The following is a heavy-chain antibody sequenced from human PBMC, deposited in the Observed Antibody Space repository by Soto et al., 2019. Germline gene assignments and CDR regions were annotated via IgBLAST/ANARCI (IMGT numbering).Heavy chain of an antibody. J-gene: IGHJ6*02. D-gene: IGHD2-2*01. CDR2: ISAYNGNT. CDR1: GYTFTSYG. CDR3: ARDHCSSTSCQGRDKDYYYYGMDV. Sequence: ASVKVSCKASGYTFTSYGISWVRQAPGQGLEWMGWISAYNGNTNYAQKLQGRVTMTTDTSTSTAYMELRSLRSDDTAVYYCARDHCSSTSCQGRDKDYYYYGMDVWGQGTTVTVSS. V-gene: IGHV1-18*01.